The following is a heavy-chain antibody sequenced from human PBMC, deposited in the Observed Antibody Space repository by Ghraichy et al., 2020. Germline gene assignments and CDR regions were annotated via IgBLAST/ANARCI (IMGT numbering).Heavy chain of an antibody. D-gene: IGHD3-10*01. CDR2: INSNGGST. Sequence: GGSLRLSCSASGFTFSSYAMHWVRQAPGKGLEYVSAINSNGGSTYYADSVKGRFTISRDNSKNTLYLQMSSLRAEDTAVYYCVKVRLTMVRGEMDVWGKGTTVTVSS. J-gene: IGHJ6*04. CDR3: VKVRLTMVRGEMDV. V-gene: IGHV3-64D*06. CDR1: GFTFSSYA.